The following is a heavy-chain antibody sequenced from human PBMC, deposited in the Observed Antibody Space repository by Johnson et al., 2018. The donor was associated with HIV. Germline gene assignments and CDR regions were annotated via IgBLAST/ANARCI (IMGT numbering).Heavy chain of an antibody. CDR1: GFTFSSYA. D-gene: IGHD5-24*01. J-gene: IGHJ3*02. V-gene: IGHV3-23*04. Sequence: VQLVESGGGLVQPGGSLRLSCAASGFTFSSYAMSWVRQAPGKGLEWVSAISGSGGSTYYADSVKGRFTISRDNSKNTLYLQMNSLRAEDTAVYYCARALGRDGYRNDAFDIWGQGTMVTVSS. CDR3: ARALGRDGYRNDAFDI. CDR2: ISGSGGST.